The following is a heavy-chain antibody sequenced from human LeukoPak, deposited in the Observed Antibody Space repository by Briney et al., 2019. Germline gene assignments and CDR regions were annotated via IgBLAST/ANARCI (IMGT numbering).Heavy chain of an antibody. J-gene: IGHJ5*02. D-gene: IGHD6-13*01. Sequence: SETLSLTCTVSGGSISYYYWGWIRQPPGKGLEWIGSIYYSGSTFYNPSLKSRVTISVDTSKNQFSLKLSSVTSADTAVYYCARGPDYSSSYAANWFDPWGQGTLVTVSS. CDR3: ARGPDYSSSYAANWFDP. CDR1: GGSISYYY. CDR2: IYYSGST. V-gene: IGHV4-39*01.